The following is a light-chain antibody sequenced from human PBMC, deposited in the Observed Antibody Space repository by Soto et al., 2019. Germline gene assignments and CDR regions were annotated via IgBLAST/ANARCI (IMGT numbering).Light chain of an antibody. CDR1: QSISSY. J-gene: IGKJ3*01. CDR2: AAS. V-gene: IGKV1-39*01. CDR3: QQSYSTPVT. Sequence: DIQMTQSPSSLSASVGDRVTITCRARQSISSYLTWYQQKPGKAPKLLIYAASSLQSGDPSRFSGSGSVTDFTLAISSLQPEDFATYYCQQSYSTPVTVGPGTKVDIK.